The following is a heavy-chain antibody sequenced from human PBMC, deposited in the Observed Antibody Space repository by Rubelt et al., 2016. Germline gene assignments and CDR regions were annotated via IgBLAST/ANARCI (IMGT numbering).Heavy chain of an antibody. Sequence: APGKGLEWVSAISGSGGSTYYADSVKGRFTISRDNAKNSLYLQMNSLRAEDTAVYYCTGGDSSSVFDYWGQGTLVTVSS. CDR3: TGGDSSSVFDY. V-gene: IGHV3-23*01. J-gene: IGHJ4*02. CDR2: ISGSGGST. D-gene: IGHD6-13*01.